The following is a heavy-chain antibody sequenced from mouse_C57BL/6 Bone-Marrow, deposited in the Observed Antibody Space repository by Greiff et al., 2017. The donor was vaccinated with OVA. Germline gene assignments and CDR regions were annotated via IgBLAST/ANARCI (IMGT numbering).Heavy chain of an antibody. CDR3: ARYSADFFDY. Sequence: DVMLVESGPGLAKPSQTLSLTCSVTGYSITSDYWNWIRKFPRNKLEYMGYISYSGSTYYNPSLKSRISLTRDTTKNQYYLQLNSVTTEDTATYYRARYSADFFDYWGQGTTLTVSS. D-gene: IGHD6-1*01. J-gene: IGHJ2*01. CDR2: ISYSGST. CDR1: GYSITSDY. V-gene: IGHV3-8*01.